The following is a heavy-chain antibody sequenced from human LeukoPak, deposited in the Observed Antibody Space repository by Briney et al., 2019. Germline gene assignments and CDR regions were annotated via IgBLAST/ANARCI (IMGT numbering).Heavy chain of an antibody. V-gene: IGHV4-59*01. Sequence: SETLSLTCTVSGGSISSYYWSWIRQPPGKGLEWIGYIYYSGSTNYNPSLKSRATISVDTSKNQFSLKLSSVTAADTAVYYCARVVEGYYDSSGYYRVRYYYFDYWGQGTLVTVSS. CDR1: GGSISSYY. J-gene: IGHJ4*02. D-gene: IGHD3-22*01. CDR2: IYYSGST. CDR3: ARVVEGYYDSSGYYRVRYYYFDY.